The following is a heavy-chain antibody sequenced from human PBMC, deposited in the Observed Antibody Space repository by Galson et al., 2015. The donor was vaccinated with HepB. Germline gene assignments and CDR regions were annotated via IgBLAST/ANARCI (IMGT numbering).Heavy chain of an antibody. CDR1: GFTFSSYA. V-gene: IGHV3-23*01. J-gene: IGHJ4*02. CDR2: ISGSGGST. Sequence: SLRLSCAASGFTFSSYAMSWVRQAPGKGLEWVSAISGSGGSTYYADSVKGRFTISRDNSKNTLYLQMNSLRAEDTAVYYCARPFSWIQTPPNYWGQGTLVTASS. D-gene: IGHD5-18*01. CDR3: ARPFSWIQTPPNY.